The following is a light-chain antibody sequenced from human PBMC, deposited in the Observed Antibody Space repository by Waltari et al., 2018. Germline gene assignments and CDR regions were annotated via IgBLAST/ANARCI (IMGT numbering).Light chain of an antibody. Sequence: EFVLTQSPGTLSLSPGERATLSCRASQRVSSSYLAWYQQKPGQAPRLLIYGASSRATGIPDRFSGSGSGTDFTLTISRLEPEDFAVYYCQQYGSSLVTFGQGTKLEIK. CDR3: QQYGSSLVT. CDR2: GAS. J-gene: IGKJ2*01. V-gene: IGKV3-20*01. CDR1: QRVSSSY.